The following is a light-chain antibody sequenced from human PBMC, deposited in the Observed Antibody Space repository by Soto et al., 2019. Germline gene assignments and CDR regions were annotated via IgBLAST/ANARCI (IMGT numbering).Light chain of an antibody. CDR2: DFS. CDR3: VSYTSPGTYV. V-gene: IGLV2-14*03. Sequence: QSVLTPPASVSGSPGQSITISCTGTTSDINNYDSISWYQHRPGEAPALKIFDFSYRPSGVSDRFSASQSGNTASLTISGLQPEDEADYYCVSYTSPGTYVFGPGTKVTVL. J-gene: IGLJ1*01. CDR1: TSDINNYDS.